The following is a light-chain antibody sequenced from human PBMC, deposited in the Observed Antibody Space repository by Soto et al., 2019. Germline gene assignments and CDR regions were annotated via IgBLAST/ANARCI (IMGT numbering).Light chain of an antibody. J-gene: IGKJ3*01. V-gene: IGKV1-39*01. CDR3: QQSYSTPFT. CDR2: DAS. CDR1: QSITRY. Sequence: DIPMTQSPFSLSASFGDKVNITCRASQSITRYLTWYQQKPGKAPKLLMYDASSLQRGVPPRFSGSRSGTDFTLTISSLQPEDFATYYCQQSYSTPFTFGPGTKVD.